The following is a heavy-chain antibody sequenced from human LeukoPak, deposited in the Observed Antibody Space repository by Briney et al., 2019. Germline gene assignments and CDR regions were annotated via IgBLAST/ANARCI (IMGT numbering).Heavy chain of an antibody. CDR3: ARDYYDSSDY. V-gene: IGHV3-30*02. CDR1: GFTFSSYG. D-gene: IGHD3-22*01. Sequence: GGSLRLSCAASGFTFSSYGMHWVRQAPGKGREWVAFIRYDGSNKYYAEPVKGRFTISRDNSKNTLYLQMTSLRAEDTAVYYCARDYYDSSDYWGQGTLVTVSS. J-gene: IGHJ4*02. CDR2: IRYDGSNK.